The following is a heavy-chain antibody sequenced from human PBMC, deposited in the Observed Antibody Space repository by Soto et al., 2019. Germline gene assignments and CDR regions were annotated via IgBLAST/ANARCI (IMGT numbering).Heavy chain of an antibody. CDR1: GFTFDDYA. V-gene: IGHV3-9*01. CDR2: ISWNSGSI. Sequence: GGSLRLSCAASGFTFDDYAMHWVRQAPGKGLEWVSGISWNSGSIGYADSVKGRFTISRDNAKNSLYLQMNSLRAEDTALYYCAKEGLWLDYYYYMDVWGKGTTVTVSS. D-gene: IGHD5-18*01. J-gene: IGHJ6*03. CDR3: AKEGLWLDYYYYMDV.